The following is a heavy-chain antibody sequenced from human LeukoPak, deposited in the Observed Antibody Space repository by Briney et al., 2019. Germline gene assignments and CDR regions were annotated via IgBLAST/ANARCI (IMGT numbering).Heavy chain of an antibody. D-gene: IGHD3-22*01. Sequence: PSETLSLTCTVSGGSISSSSYYWGWIRQPPGKGLEWIGSIYYSGSTYYNPSLKSRVTISVDTSKNQFSLKLSSVTAADTAVYYCARAGNYDSSGYYPFDYWGQGTLVTVSS. CDR2: IYYSGST. V-gene: IGHV4-39*07. CDR3: ARAGNYDSSGYYPFDY. J-gene: IGHJ4*02. CDR1: GGSISSSSYY.